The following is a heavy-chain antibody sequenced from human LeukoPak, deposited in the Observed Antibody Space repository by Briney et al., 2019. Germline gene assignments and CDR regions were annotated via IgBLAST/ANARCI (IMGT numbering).Heavy chain of an antibody. J-gene: IGHJ4*02. D-gene: IGHD6-19*01. CDR1: GFTFISYG. CDR2: IRYDGSNK. V-gene: IGHV3-30*02. CDR3: AKDFSSGWYLDY. Sequence: GGSLRLSCAASGFTFISYGMHWVRQAPGKGLEWVAFIRYDGSNKYYADSVKGRFTISRDSSKNTLYLQMNSLRAEDTAVYYCAKDFSSGWYLDYWGQGTLVTVSS.